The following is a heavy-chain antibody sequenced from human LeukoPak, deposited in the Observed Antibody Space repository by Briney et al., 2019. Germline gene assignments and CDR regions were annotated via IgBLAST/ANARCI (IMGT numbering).Heavy chain of an antibody. J-gene: IGHJ4*02. V-gene: IGHV4-4*07. CDR2: SYTTGST. CDR3: ARSGGSGFQLDS. CDR1: GGSIGSYY. Sequence: SDTLSLTCTVSGGSIGSYYWSWIRQPAGKGLEWIGRSYTTGSTNYNPSLKSRVTMSLDTSKNQLSLNLTPVTAADTAVYYCARSGGSGFQLDSWGQGTLVTVSS. D-gene: IGHD1-26*01.